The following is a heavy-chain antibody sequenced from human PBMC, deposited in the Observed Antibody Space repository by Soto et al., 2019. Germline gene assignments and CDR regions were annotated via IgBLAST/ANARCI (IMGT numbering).Heavy chain of an antibody. V-gene: IGHV1-18*01. CDR3: ARKDTTYSSGWKYYYGMDV. Sequence: ASVKVSCKASGYTFTSYGISWVRQAPGQGLEWMGWISAYNGNTNYAQKLQGRVTMTTDTSTSTAYMELRSLRSDDTAVYYCARKDTTYSSGWKYYYGMDVWGQGTTVTVSS. D-gene: IGHD6-19*01. J-gene: IGHJ6*02. CDR2: ISAYNGNT. CDR1: GYTFTSYG.